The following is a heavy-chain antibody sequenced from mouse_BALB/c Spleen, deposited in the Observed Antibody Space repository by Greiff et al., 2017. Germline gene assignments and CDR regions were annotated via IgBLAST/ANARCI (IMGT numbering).Heavy chain of an antibody. D-gene: IGHD4-1*01. J-gene: IGHJ2*01. V-gene: IGHV1-87*01. CDR2: IYPGDGDT. Sequence: QVQLKESGAELARPGASVKLSCKASGYTFTSYWMQWVKQRPGQGLEWIGAIYPGDGDTRYTQKFKGKATLTADKSSSTAYMQLSSLASEDSAVYYCARDWDDDYWGQGTTLTVSS. CDR1: GYTFTSYW. CDR3: ARDWDDDY.